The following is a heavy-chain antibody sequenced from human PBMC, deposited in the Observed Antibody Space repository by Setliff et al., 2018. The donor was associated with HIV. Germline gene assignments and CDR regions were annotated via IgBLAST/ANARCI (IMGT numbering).Heavy chain of an antibody. CDR3: ARDYYDDTYYSPGIYYLYYMDV. CDR2: IDYSGST. V-gene: IGHV4-59*12. D-gene: IGHD3-10*01. J-gene: IGHJ6*03. CDR1: GGSISSYY. Sequence: PSETLSLTCTVSGGSISSYYWSWIRQPPGKGLEWIGYIDYSGSTNYDPSLKSRVTLSVDTSQNQFSLKFTSVTAADTAVYYCARDYYDDTYYSPGIYYLYYMDVWGKGTTVTVSS.